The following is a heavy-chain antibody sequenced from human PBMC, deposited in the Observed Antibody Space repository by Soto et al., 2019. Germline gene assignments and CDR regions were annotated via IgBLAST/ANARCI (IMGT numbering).Heavy chain of an antibody. CDR1: GFTFSNYA. J-gene: IGHJ4*02. CDR2: ISGSGGRS. Sequence: EVQLLDSEGGLVQPGGSLRLSCAASGFTFSNYAMTWVRQGPGKGLEWASGISGSGGRSYYADSVKGRFTISRDNSKSTLYLQMNSLRAEDTAVYYCAKAYFVWSSEQPYYFDYWGQGTLVTVSS. CDR3: AKAYFVWSSEQPYYFDY. V-gene: IGHV3-23*01. D-gene: IGHD3-16*01.